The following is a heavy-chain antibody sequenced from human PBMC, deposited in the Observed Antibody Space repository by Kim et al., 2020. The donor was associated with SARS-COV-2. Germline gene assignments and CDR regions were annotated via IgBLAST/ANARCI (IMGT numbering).Heavy chain of an antibody. D-gene: IGHD3-22*01. CDR3: ARDHSGSFDY. V-gene: IGHV3-21*01. Sequence: YIYDANSVKGRVTISRDNAKNSLYLQMNSLRAEDTAVYYCARDHSGSFDYWGQGTLVTVSS. J-gene: IGHJ4*02. CDR2: YI.